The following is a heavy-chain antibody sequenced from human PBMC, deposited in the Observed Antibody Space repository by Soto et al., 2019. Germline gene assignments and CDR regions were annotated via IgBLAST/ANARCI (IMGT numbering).Heavy chain of an antibody. Sequence: WGSLRLSCAASGVTFSSSGMSWVRQAPGKGLEWVSGIGGTVTNTYYADSVKGRFTISRDNSKNTLYLQMNSLRVEDTAVYYCAKDHPNGIAFDYWGEGTLGTVSS. D-gene: IGHD6-13*01. CDR2: IGGTVTNT. V-gene: IGHV3-23*01. CDR1: GVTFSSSG. J-gene: IGHJ4*02. CDR3: AKDHPNGIAFDY.